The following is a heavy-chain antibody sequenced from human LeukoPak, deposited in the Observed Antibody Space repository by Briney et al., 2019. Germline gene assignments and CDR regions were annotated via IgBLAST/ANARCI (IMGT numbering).Heavy chain of an antibody. CDR3: ARDHRGFYYGSGNYYYLDV. Sequence: ASVKVSFKPSGGTYKTYATISVRQAPGQGRAWVRGNLPVFGTSNYAQRFQDRVTITADESTGTTYMERSSLRSEDTAVYYSARDHRGFYYGSGNYYYLDVWGKGTTVTVSS. D-gene: IGHD3-10*01. V-gene: IGHV1-69*01. CDR1: GGTYKTYA. CDR2: NLPVFGTS. J-gene: IGHJ6*03.